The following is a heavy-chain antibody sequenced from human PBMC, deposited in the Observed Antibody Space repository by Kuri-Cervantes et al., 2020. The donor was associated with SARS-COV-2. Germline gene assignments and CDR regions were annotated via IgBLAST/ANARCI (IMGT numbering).Heavy chain of an antibody. CDR3: AGGTSITIFGVVGWFDP. CDR2: ISAYNGNT. CDR1: GYTFTSYG. Sequence: AAVKVSCKASGYTFTSYGISWVRQAPGQGLEWMGWISAYNGNTNYAQKLQGRVTMTTDTSTSTAYMELRSLRSDDTAVYYCAGGTSITIFGVVGWFDPWGQGTLVTVSS. V-gene: IGHV1-18*01. J-gene: IGHJ5*02. D-gene: IGHD3-3*01.